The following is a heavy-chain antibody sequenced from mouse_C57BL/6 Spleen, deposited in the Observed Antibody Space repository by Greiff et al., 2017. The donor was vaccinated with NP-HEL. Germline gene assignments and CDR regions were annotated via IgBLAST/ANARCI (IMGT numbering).Heavy chain of an antibody. D-gene: IGHD2-5*01. CDR3: ARDSNSAMDY. V-gene: IGHV1-26*01. CDR2: INPNNGGT. Sequence: VRLQQSGPELVKPGASVKISCKASGYTFTDYYMNWVKQSHGKSLEWIGDINPNNGGTSYNQKFKGKATLTVDKSSSTAYMELRSLTSEDSAVYYCARDSNSAMDYWGQGTSVTVSS. CDR1: GYTFTDYY. J-gene: IGHJ4*01.